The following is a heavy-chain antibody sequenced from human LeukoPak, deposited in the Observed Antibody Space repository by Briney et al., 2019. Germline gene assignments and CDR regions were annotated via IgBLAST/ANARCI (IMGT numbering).Heavy chain of an antibody. CDR1: GYSFTSYW. CDR3: ARIPTYYDFWSGYSSYWFDP. D-gene: IGHD3-3*01. J-gene: IGHJ5*02. Sequence: MPGESLKISCKGSGYSFTSYWISWVRQMPGKGLEWMGRIDPSDSYTNYSPSFQGHVTISADKSVSTAYLQWSSLKASDTAMYYCARIPTYYDFWSGYSSYWFDPWGQGTLVTVSS. V-gene: IGHV5-10-1*01. CDR2: IDPSDSYT.